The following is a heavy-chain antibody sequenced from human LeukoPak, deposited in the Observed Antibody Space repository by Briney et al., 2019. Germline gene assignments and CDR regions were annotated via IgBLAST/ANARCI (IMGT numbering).Heavy chain of an antibody. V-gene: IGHV3-23*01. Sequence: GGSLRLSCAASGFTFSNSAMSWVRQAPGKGLEWVSAISGSGGSTYYADSVKGRFTISRDNSKNTLYLQMNSLRAEDTAVYYCAKEAKRAKENVDIVATDFDYWGQGTLVTVSS. CDR1: GFTFSNSA. D-gene: IGHD5-12*01. CDR3: AKEAKRAKENVDIVATDFDY. CDR2: ISGSGGST. J-gene: IGHJ4*02.